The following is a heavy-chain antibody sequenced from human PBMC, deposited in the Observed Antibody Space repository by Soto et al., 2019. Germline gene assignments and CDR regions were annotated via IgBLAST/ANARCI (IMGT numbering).Heavy chain of an antibody. CDR3: ARDLYSSSARYFDY. V-gene: IGHV3-21*01. J-gene: IGHJ4*02. CDR1: GFTFSSYS. D-gene: IGHD6-6*01. CDR2: ISSSSSYI. Sequence: GGSLRLSCAASGFTFSSYSMNWVRQATGKGLEWVSSISSSSSYIYYADSVKGRFTISRDNAKNSLYLQMNSLRAEDTAVYYCARDLYSSSARYFDYWGQGTLVTVSS.